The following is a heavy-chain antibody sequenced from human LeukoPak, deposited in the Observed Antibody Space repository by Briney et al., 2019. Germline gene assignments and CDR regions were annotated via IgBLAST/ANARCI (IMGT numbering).Heavy chain of an antibody. Sequence: GGSLRLSCAASGFTFSSYWMHWVRQAPGKGLVWVSRINSDGSSTSYADSVKGRFTISRDNAKNTLYLQMNSLRAKDTAVYYCARGVYSSSWYSFDYWGQGTLVTVSS. CDR1: GFTFSSYW. CDR2: INSDGSST. D-gene: IGHD6-13*01. V-gene: IGHV3-74*01. CDR3: ARGVYSSSWYSFDY. J-gene: IGHJ4*02.